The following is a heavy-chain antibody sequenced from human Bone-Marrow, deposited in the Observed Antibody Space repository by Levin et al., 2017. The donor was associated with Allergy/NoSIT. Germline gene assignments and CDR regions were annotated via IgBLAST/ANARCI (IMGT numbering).Heavy chain of an antibody. D-gene: IGHD3-10*01. V-gene: IGHV5-51*01. CDR1: GYSFTSYW. Sequence: KGGESLKISCKGSGYSFTSYWLGWVRQMPGKGLEWMGIIYPGDSDTRYSPSFQGQVTMSADKSSDTAYLQWSSLKASDTAMYYCASSTEYGSGGYYIGADAFDIWGQGTMVTVSS. J-gene: IGHJ3*02. CDR2: IYPGDSDT. CDR3: ASSTEYGSGGYYIGADAFDI.